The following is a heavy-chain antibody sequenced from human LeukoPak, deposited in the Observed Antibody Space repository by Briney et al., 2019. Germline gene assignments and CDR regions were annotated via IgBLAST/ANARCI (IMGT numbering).Heavy chain of an antibody. CDR3: AKAGRLYATRADFDY. V-gene: IGHV3-74*01. J-gene: IGHJ4*02. CDR2: INPDGSDI. D-gene: IGHD4/OR15-4a*01. CDR1: GFTFSDYV. Sequence: PGGSLRLSCAASGFTFSDYVMNWVRQGPGKGLVWVAHINPDGSDIKYADAVKGRFTISRDNAKNTLFLQMNSLRAEDTAVYFCAKAGRLYATRADFDYWGQGNLVTVSS.